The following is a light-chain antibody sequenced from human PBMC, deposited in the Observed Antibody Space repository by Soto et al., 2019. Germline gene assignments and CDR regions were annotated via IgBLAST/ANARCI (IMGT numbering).Light chain of an antibody. CDR1: QSISGW. CDR3: QQYNNYGSWT. CDR2: KAS. Sequence: DIQMTQSPSTLSASVGDRVTITCRASQSISGWLAWYQQKPGKAPKLLIYKASSLESGVPSRFSGSGSGTEFTLTISSLQPDDFATFYCQQYNNYGSWTFGQGTKADIK. V-gene: IGKV1-5*03. J-gene: IGKJ1*01.